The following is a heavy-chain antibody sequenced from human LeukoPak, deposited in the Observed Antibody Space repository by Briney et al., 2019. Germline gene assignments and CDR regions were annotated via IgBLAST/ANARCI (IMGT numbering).Heavy chain of an antibody. CDR1: GFTFSSHG. D-gene: IGHD3-10*01. J-gene: IGHJ4*02. CDR2: IWYDGSNK. Sequence: GRSLRLSCAASGFTFSSHGMHWVRQAPGKGLEWVAVIWYDGSNKYYADSVKGRFTISRDNSKNTLYLQMNSLRAEDTAVYYCARNLDYYGSGSYSQPDYWGQGTLVTVSS. V-gene: IGHV3-33*01. CDR3: ARNLDYYGSGSYSQPDY.